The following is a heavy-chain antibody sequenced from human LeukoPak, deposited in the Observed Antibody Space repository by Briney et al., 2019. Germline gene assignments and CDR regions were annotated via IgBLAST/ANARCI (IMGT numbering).Heavy chain of an antibody. CDR1: GGSISSLY. J-gene: IGHJ3*02. Sequence: SETLSLTCTVCGGSISSLYWSWIRQPAGKGLEWIGRVYATGSTNYNPSLKSRVTMSVDTSKNQFSLKLSSVTAADTAVYYCARGPGTSSSYAFDIWGQGTMVTVSS. CDR3: ARGPGTSSSYAFDI. V-gene: IGHV4-4*07. CDR2: VYATGST. D-gene: IGHD2-8*01.